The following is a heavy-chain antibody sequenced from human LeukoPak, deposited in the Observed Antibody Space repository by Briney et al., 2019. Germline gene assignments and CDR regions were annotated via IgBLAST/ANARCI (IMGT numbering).Heavy chain of an antibody. CDR3: ARAPTVISPLYFDY. J-gene: IGHJ4*02. CDR1: GFTFSSYW. D-gene: IGHD4-17*01. V-gene: IGHV3-74*01. CDR2: INSDGSST. Sequence: GGSLRLSCAASGFTFSSYWMHWVRQAPGKGLVWVSRINSDGSSTSYADSVKGRFTVSRDNAKNTLYLQMNSLRAEDTAVYYCARAPTVISPLYFDYWGQGTLVTVSS.